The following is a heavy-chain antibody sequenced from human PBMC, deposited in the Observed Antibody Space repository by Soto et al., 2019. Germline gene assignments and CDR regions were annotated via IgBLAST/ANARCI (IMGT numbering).Heavy chain of an antibody. D-gene: IGHD6-13*01. J-gene: IGHJ4*02. V-gene: IGHV4-34*01. CDR3: ARARPRIAAAGTYFDY. CDR2: INHSGST. CDR1: GVSFSGYY. Sequence: SETLSLTCAVYGVSFSGYYWSWIRQPPGKGLEWIGEINHSGSTNYNPSLKSRVTISVDTSKNQFSLKLSSVTAADTAVYYCARARPRIAAAGTYFDYWGQGTLVTVSS.